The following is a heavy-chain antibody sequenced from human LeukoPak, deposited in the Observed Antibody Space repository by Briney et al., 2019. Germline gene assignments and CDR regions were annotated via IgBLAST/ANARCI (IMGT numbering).Heavy chain of an antibody. CDR2: IIPIFGTA. CDR1: GGTFSSYA. D-gene: IGHD2-21*02. V-gene: IGHV1-69*01. Sequence: SVKVSCKASGGTFSSYAISWVRQAPGQGLEWMGGIIPIFGTANYAQKFQGRVTITAGESTSTAYMELSSLRSEDTAVYYCARDRAYCGGDCYRMDYWGQGTLVTVSS. J-gene: IGHJ4*02. CDR3: ARDRAYCGGDCYRMDY.